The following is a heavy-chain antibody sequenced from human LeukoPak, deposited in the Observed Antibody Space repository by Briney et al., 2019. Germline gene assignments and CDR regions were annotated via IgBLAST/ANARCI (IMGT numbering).Heavy chain of an antibody. D-gene: IGHD3-3*01. Sequence: GGSLRLSCAASRFDFSSNWMHWVRHAPGQGLVWVSRIKGDGISTNYADSVKGRFTISRDIAKNTLYLQMNSLRAEDTGVYYCAKDHYWSIDYWGRGTLVTVSS. J-gene: IGHJ4*02. CDR1: RFDFSSNW. V-gene: IGHV3-74*01. CDR2: IKGDGIST. CDR3: AKDHYWSIDY.